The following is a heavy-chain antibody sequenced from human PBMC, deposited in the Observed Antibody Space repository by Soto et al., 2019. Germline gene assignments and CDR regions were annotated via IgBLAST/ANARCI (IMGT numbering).Heavy chain of an antibody. Sequence: PGESLKISCNGSGYTFTDYWIAWVRQLPGKGLEWMGIIYPGDSDTRYSPSFQGHVTITVDKSTSTAYLQWNTLRASDTAMYYCARHTSNFRYYYYAMDVWGQGTTVTVSS. J-gene: IGHJ6*02. CDR1: GYTFTDYW. CDR2: IYPGDSDT. D-gene: IGHD2-2*01. V-gene: IGHV5-51*01. CDR3: ARHTSNFRYYYYAMDV.